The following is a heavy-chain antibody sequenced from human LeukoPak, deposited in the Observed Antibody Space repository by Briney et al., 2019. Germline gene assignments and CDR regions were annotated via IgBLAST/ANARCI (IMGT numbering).Heavy chain of an antibody. CDR2: ISSSSSYI. J-gene: IGHJ4*02. CDR3: ARGDDYVWGSYRYADY. Sequence: PGGSPRLSCSASGFAFISYEMNWVRRAPGKGREWVSSISSSSSYIYYSDSVKGRFTISRDNAKNSLYLQMNSLRAEDTAVYYCARGDDYVWGSYRYADYWGQGTLVTVSS. CDR1: GFAFISYE. D-gene: IGHD3-16*02. V-gene: IGHV3-21*01.